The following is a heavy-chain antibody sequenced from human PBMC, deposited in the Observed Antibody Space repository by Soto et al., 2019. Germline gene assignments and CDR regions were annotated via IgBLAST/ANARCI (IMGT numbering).Heavy chain of an antibody. D-gene: IGHD6-13*01. V-gene: IGHV4-59*01. CDR1: GGSISTYY. Sequence: SETLSLTCTVSGGSISTYYWSWIRQPPGKGLEWIGYINYNGRTNYNPSLKSRVTMSLDTSKNQFSLKLRSVTAADTAVFYCARYAGSSWFDYWGQGTLVTVS. CDR3: ARYAGSSWFDY. CDR2: INYNGRT. J-gene: IGHJ4*02.